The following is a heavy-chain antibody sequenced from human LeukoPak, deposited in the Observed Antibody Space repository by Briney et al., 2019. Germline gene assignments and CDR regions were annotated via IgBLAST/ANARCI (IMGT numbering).Heavy chain of an antibody. CDR1: GFTFSSYW. V-gene: IGHV3-7*01. CDR3: ARDSSSWTYYYYGMDV. D-gene: IGHD6-13*01. J-gene: IGHJ6*02. Sequence: GGSLRLSCAASGFTFSSYWMSWVRQAPGKGLEWVANIKQDGSEKYYVDSVKGRFTISRDNAKNSLYLQMNSLRAEDTAVYYCARDSSSWTYYYYGMDVWGQGTTVTVSS. CDR2: IKQDGSEK.